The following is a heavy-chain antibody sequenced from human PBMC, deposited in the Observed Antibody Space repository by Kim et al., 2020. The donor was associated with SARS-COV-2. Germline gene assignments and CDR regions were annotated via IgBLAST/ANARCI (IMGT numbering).Heavy chain of an antibody. CDR2: IYYSGST. V-gene: IGHV4-39*07. CDR3: ARETTDIVVVPAASTALGWFDP. CDR1: GGSISSSSYY. J-gene: IGHJ5*02. D-gene: IGHD2-2*01. Sequence: SETLSLTCTVSGGSISSSSYYWGWIRQPPGKGLEWIGSIYYSGSTYYNPSLKSRVTISVDTSKNQFSLKLSSVTAADTAVYYCARETTDIVVVPAASTALGWFDPWGQGTLVTVSS.